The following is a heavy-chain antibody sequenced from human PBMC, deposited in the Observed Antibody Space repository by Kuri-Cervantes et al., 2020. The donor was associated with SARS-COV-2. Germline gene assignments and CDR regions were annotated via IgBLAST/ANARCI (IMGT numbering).Heavy chain of an antibody. CDR2: ISYDGSNK. CDR3: AKEPSITIFGVVTKWQGWFDP. V-gene: IGHV3-30*18. Sequence: GSLRLSCAVSGFTVSSNYMSWVRQAPGKGLEWVAVISYDGSNKYYADSVKGRFTISRDNSKNTLYLQMNSLRAEDTAVYYCAKEPSITIFGVVTKWQGWFDPWGQGTLVTVSS. D-gene: IGHD3-3*01. J-gene: IGHJ5*02. CDR1: GFTVSSNY.